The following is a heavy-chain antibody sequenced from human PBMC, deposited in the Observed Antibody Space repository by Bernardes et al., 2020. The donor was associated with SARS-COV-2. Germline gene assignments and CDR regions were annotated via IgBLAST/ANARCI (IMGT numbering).Heavy chain of an antibody. CDR2: IHPGYAES. V-gene: IGHV5-51*01. D-gene: IGHD2-21*02. Sequence: GECPKSHRQAAGYSVTHYWIGWERPIPGKGMEWKGIIHPGYAESRYSPSFQGHVTISADKSKNTAYLQWSSLKASDTAMYYCARSDTWANKNYYSLDVWGQGTTVIVSS. CDR1: GYSVTHYW. CDR3: ARSDTWANKNYYSLDV. J-gene: IGHJ6*02.